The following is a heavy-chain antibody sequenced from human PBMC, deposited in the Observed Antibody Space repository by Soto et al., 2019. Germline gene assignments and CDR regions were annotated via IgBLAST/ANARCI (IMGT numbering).Heavy chain of an antibody. Sequence: GESLKISCRGSGFSFTSYFIAWVRQVPGKGLEWMGIIYPTDSDTTYSPSFQGQVTISVGKSINTTYLQWNSLKASDTAMYYCARGVHYWGQGTLVTVSS. CDR2: IYPTDSDT. CDR1: GFSFTSYF. D-gene: IGHD2-8*01. J-gene: IGHJ4*02. V-gene: IGHV5-51*01. CDR3: ARGVHY.